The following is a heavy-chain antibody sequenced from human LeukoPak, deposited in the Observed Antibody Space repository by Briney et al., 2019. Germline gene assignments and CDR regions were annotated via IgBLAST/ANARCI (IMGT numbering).Heavy chain of an antibody. J-gene: IGHJ4*02. CDR3: AAAAGRSDYFDY. CDR2: IYYSGST. D-gene: IGHD6-13*01. Sequence: SETLSLTCTVSGGSISSSSYYWSWIRQPPGKGPEWIGYIYYSGSTNYNPSLKSRVTISVDTSKNQFSLKLSSVTAADTAVYYCAAAAGRSDYFDYWGQGTLVTVSS. V-gene: IGHV4-61*05. CDR1: GGSISSSSYY.